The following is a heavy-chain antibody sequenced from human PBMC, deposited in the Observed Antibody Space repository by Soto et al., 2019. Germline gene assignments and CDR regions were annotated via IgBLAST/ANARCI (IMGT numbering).Heavy chain of an antibody. Sequence: EVQLVESGGGLVQPGGSLRLSCAASGFTFSDHYMDWVRQAPGKGLEWVGRTRNKANSYTTEYAASVKGRFTISRDDSKNSLYLQMNSLKTEDTAVYYCARLYEAGGDAFDIWGQGTMVTVSS. J-gene: IGHJ3*02. V-gene: IGHV3-72*01. CDR2: TRNKANSYTT. D-gene: IGHD2-2*02. CDR1: GFTFSDHY. CDR3: ARLYEAGGDAFDI.